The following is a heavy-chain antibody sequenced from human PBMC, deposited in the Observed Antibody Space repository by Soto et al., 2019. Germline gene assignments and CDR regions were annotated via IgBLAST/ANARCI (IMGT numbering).Heavy chain of an antibody. CDR2: ISSSGTYI. CDR1: GFTFSSYS. CDR3: ARTGYSSSWPLDY. V-gene: IGHV3-21*01. D-gene: IGHD6-13*01. Sequence: GGSLRLSCAASGFTFSSYSMNWVRQAPGKGLEWVSSISSSGTYIYYADSVKGRFTISRDNAKNSLYLQMNSLRAEDTAVYYCARTGYSSSWPLDYWGQGSLVTVSS. J-gene: IGHJ4*02.